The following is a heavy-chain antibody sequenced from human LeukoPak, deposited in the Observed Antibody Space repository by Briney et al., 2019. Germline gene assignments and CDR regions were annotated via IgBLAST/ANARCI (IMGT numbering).Heavy chain of an antibody. CDR1: GFTFSRYG. V-gene: IGHV3-7*01. D-gene: IGHD3-22*01. Sequence: GGSLRLSCAASGFTFSRYGMSWVRQAPGKGLEWVAIIMEDGSEKYYVDSVKGRFTVSRDNARNSLYLQLDSLRAEDTAVYYCARVYYYDSSGLDYWGQGTLVTVSS. CDR2: IMEDGSEK. J-gene: IGHJ4*02. CDR3: ARVYYYDSSGLDY.